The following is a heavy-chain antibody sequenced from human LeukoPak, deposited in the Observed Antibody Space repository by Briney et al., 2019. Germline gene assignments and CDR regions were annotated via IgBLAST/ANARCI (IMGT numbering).Heavy chain of an antibody. CDR2: ISGYTGNT. D-gene: IGHD3-10*01. CDR3: ARSSWFGGRSEWRWFDP. J-gene: IGHJ5*02. Sequence: ASVKVSCKASGYTFSSYGISWVRQAPGQGLEWMGWISGYTGNTSYAQNLQGRVTMTTDTSTSTAYMEPRSLRSDDTALYYCARSSWFGGRSEWRWFDPWGQGTLVTVSS. CDR1: GYTFSSYG. V-gene: IGHV1-18*01.